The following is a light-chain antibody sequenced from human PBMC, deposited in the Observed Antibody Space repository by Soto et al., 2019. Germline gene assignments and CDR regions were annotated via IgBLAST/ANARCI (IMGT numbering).Light chain of an antibody. V-gene: IGKV2-28*01. CDR3: MQALQTSIT. CDR1: QSLLHSNGYNY. J-gene: IGKJ5*01. CDR2: LGS. Sequence: DIVMTQSPLSLPVTPGEPASICFRSSQSLLHSNGYNYLDWYLQKPGQSPQLLIYLGSNRASGVPDRFSGSGSGTDFTLKISRVEAEDVGVYYCMQALQTSITFGQGTRLEIK.